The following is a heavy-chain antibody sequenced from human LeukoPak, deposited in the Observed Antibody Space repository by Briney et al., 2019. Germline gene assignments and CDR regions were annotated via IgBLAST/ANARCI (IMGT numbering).Heavy chain of an antibody. CDR2: INHSGST. D-gene: IGHD3-10*01. CDR1: GGSFSGYY. Sequence: KPSETLSLTCAVYGGSFSGYYWSWIRQPPGKGLEWIGEINHSGSTNYNPSLKSRVTISVDTSKNQFSLKLSSVTAADTAVYYCARQIPLGGSGYDYWGQGTLVTVSS. V-gene: IGHV4-34*01. CDR3: ARQIPLGGSGYDY. J-gene: IGHJ4*02.